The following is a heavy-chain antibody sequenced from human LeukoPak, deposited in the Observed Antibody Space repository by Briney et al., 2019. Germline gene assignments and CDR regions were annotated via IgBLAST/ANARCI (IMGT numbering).Heavy chain of an antibody. D-gene: IGHD4-17*01. V-gene: IGHV3-7*01. CDR2: INEDGSDK. CDR1: GFIFTDSW. Sequence: GGSLRLSCAASGFIFTDSWMAWVRQAPGKGLEWLANINEDGSDKNYVVALKGRFTISRDNAKKSLYLQMNSLRAEDTAVYYCARDAAYGYDRFDYWGQGTQVTVSS. CDR3: ARDAAYGYDRFDY. J-gene: IGHJ4*02.